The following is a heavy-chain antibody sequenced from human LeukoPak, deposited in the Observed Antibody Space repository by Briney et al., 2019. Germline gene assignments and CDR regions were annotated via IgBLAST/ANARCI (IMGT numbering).Heavy chain of an antibody. CDR2: INPSGGST. V-gene: IGHV1-46*01. CDR3: ARGAQLYPRDAFDI. J-gene: IGHJ3*02. CDR1: GYTFTSYY. D-gene: IGHD2-2*01. Sequence: ASVKVSCKASGYTFTSYYMHWVRQAPGQGLEWMGIINPSGGSTSYAQKFQGRVTITADESTSTAYMELSSLRSEDTAVYYCARGAQLYPRDAFDIWGQGTMVTVSS.